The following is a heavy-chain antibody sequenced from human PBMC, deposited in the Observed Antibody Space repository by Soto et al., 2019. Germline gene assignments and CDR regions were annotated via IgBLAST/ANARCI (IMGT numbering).Heavy chain of an antibody. CDR3: ARVLRXXXGXXDY. CDR2: IYYSGST. Sequence: SETLSLTCTVSGGSISSGGYYWSWIRQHPGKGLEWIGYIYYSGSTYYNPSLKSRVTISVDTSKNQFSLKLSSVTAADMAVYYCARVLRXXXGXXDYWGXGTLVTXXS. V-gene: IGHV4-31*03. J-gene: IGHJ4*02. CDR1: GGSISSGGYY.